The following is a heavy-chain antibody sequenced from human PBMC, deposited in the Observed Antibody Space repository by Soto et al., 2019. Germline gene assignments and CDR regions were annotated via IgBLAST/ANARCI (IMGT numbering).Heavy chain of an antibody. V-gene: IGHV3-33*01. CDR3: ARATLADY. J-gene: IGHJ4*02. Sequence: VGSLRLSCAASGFTFSSYGMHWVRQAPGKGLEWVAVIWYDGSNQYYADSVKGRFTISRDNSKNTLYLQMNSLRAEDTAVYYCARATLADYWGQGTLVTVSS. CDR2: IWYDGSNQ. CDR1: GFTFSSYG. D-gene: IGHD4-17*01.